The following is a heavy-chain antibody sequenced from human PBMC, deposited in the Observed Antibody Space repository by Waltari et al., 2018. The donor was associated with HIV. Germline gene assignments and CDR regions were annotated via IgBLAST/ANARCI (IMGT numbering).Heavy chain of an antibody. V-gene: IGHV1-69*18. Sequence: QAQLVQSGAEVKKTGSSVKVSCKVSGGTFRNYAINWVRQAPEQGLQWMGRLTPVFKTPKYAREFHGRLAIPAYEAARTAHMELNNPGSDATAIYYCARGGAYTGTNFLDVWGQGTRVKVS. CDR2: LTPVFKTP. CDR3: ARGGAYTGTNFLDV. D-gene: IGHD2-21*01. CDR1: GGTFRNYA. J-gene: IGHJ6*02.